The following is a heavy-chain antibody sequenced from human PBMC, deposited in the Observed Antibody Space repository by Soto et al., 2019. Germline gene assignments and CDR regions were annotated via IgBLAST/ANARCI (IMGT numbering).Heavy chain of an antibody. J-gene: IGHJ3*02. V-gene: IGHV5-51*01. CDR3: ARKRTDYYDSSEYDAFVI. D-gene: IGHD3-22*01. Sequence: PGESLTISCKGSGYSFTSYWIGWVRQMPGKGLEWMGIIYPGDSDTRYSPSFQGQVTISADKSISTAYLQWSSLKASDTAMYYCARKRTDYYDSSEYDAFVIWGQGTMVTVSS. CDR2: IYPGDSDT. CDR1: GYSFTSYW.